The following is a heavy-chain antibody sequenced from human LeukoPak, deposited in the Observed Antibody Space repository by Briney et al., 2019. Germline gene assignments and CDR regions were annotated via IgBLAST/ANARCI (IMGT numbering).Heavy chain of an antibody. CDR2: ISSSSSTI. CDR1: GFTFSSYS. Sequence: PGGSLRLSCAASGFTFSSYSMNWVRQAPGKGLEWVSYISSSSSTIYYADSVKGRFTISRDNAKNSLYLQMNSLRAEDTAVYYCARGMVATIRRDLWYFDYWGQGTLVTVSS. D-gene: IGHD5-12*01. V-gene: IGHV3-48*01. CDR3: ARGMVATIRRDLWYFDY. J-gene: IGHJ4*02.